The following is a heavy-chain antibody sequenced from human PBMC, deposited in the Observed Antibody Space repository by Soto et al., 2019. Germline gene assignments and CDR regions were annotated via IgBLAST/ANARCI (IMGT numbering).Heavy chain of an antibody. D-gene: IGHD3-3*01. CDR3: AKEISSARKRRYGMDV. CDR2: ISGSGGST. V-gene: IGHV3-23*01. Sequence: GGSLRLSCAASGFTFSSYAMSWVRQAPGKGLEWVSAISGSGGSTYYADSVKGRFTISRDNSKNTLYLQMNSLRAEDTAVYYCAKEISSARKRRYGMDVRGKGTTVTVSS. CDR1: GFTFSSYA. J-gene: IGHJ6*04.